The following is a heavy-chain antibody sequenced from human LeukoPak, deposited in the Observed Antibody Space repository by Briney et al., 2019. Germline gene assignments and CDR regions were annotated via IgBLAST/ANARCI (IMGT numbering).Heavy chain of an antibody. CDR1: GFTVSSNY. J-gene: IGHJ5*02. Sequence: GGSLRLSCAASGFTVSSNYMSWVRQAPGKGLEWVSVIYSGGSTYYADSVKGRFTISRDNSKNTLYLQMNNLRAEDTAVYYCARGMGLRFLEWFLFDPWGQGTLVTVSS. CDR3: ARGMGLRFLEWFLFDP. D-gene: IGHD3-3*01. CDR2: IYSGGST. V-gene: IGHV3-66*01.